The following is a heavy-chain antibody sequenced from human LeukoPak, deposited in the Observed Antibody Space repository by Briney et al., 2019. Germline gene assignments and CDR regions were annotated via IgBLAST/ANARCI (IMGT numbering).Heavy chain of an antibody. CDR2: INHSGST. V-gene: IGHV4-34*01. CDR3: AKRARLRYFDWSPYFDY. J-gene: IGHJ4*02. D-gene: IGHD3-9*01. CDR1: GGSFSGYY. Sequence: SETLSLTCAVYGGSFSGYYWSWIRQPPGKGLEWIGEINHSGSTNYNPSLKSRVTISVDTPKNQFSLKLSSVTAADTAVYYCAKRARLRYFDWSPYFDYWGQGTLVTVSS.